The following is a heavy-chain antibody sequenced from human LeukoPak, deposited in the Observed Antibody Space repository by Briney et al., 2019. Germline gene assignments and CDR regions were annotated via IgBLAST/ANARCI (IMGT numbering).Heavy chain of an antibody. Sequence: GGSLRLSCAVAGFTFSSHAMSWVRQAPGKGLEWVSAISITVGGTYYADSVKGRFTISRDNSKNTLYLQMNSLSAEDTAVYYCAKRSHMLGATNPNYYFDHWDQGTLVTVSS. CDR3: AKRSHMLGATNPNYYFDH. D-gene: IGHD1-26*01. J-gene: IGHJ4*02. CDR1: GFTFSSHA. CDR2: ISITVGGT. V-gene: IGHV3-23*01.